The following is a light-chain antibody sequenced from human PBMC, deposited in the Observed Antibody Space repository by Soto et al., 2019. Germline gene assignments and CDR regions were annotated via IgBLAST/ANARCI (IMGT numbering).Light chain of an antibody. J-gene: IGLJ1*01. V-gene: IGLV2-14*01. CDR3: SSYTSSSTLYV. CDR2: AVS. Sequence: QSALTQPASVSGSPGQSITISCTGTSSDVGGYNCVSWYQQHPGKAPKLMIYAVSNRPSGVSNRFSGSKSGNTASLTISGLQAEDEADYYCSSYTSSSTLYVFGTGTKLTVL. CDR1: SSDVGGYNC.